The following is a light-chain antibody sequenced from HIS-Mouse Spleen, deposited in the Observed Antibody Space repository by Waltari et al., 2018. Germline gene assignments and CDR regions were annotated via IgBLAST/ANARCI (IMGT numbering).Light chain of an antibody. V-gene: IGLV1-44*01. CDR1: RSNIGSHT. CDR2: SNN. Sequence: QSVLTQPPSASGTPGQRVTISCSGSRSNIGSHTVNWYQQLPGTAPKLLIYSNNQPPSGVPDRFSGSKSGASASLAISGLQSEDEADYYCAAWDDSLNGRWVFGGGTKLTVL. J-gene: IGLJ3*02. CDR3: AAWDDSLNGRWV.